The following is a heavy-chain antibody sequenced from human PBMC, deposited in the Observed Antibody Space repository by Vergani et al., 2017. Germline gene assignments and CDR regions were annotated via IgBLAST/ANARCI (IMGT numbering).Heavy chain of an antibody. Sequence: QLQLQESGPGLVKPSETLSLTCTVSGGSISSSSYYWGWIRQPPGKGLEWIGSIYPGDSDTRYSPSFQGQVTISADKSISTAYLQWSSLKASDTAMYYCARSLGYSYGYVYFDYWGQGTLVTVSS. CDR2: IYPGDSDT. D-gene: IGHD5-18*01. J-gene: IGHJ4*02. V-gene: IGHV4-39*07. CDR1: GGSISSSSYY. CDR3: ARSLGYSYGYVYFDY.